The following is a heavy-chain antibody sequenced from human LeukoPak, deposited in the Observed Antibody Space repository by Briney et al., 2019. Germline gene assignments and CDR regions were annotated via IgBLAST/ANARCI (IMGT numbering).Heavy chain of an antibody. CDR3: ARDVAGGNLFDY. CDR2: TYYRSSWIN. J-gene: IGHJ4*02. D-gene: IGHD4-23*01. CDR1: GDNVARKSAA. V-gene: IGHV6-1*01. Sequence: SQTLSLTCAISGDNVARKSAAWNWFRQSPSRGLEWLGRTYYRSSWINEYAVSVESRIIITPDTSKNQFSLHLNSVTPEDTAVYYCARDVAGGNLFDYWGQGTLVTVSS.